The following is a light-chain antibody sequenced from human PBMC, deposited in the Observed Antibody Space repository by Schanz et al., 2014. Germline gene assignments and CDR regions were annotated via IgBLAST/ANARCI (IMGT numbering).Light chain of an antibody. CDR1: QSVAGY. CDR2: GAS. J-gene: IGKJ1*01. Sequence: EIVLTQSPGTLSLSPGDRATLSSRASQSVAGYLAWYQQKPGQAPRLLIYGASTRATGIPAKFSGSGSGTEFTLTISSLQSEDVAVYYCQQYNNWLTTFGQGTRVEIK. V-gene: IGKV3-15*01. CDR3: QQYNNWLTT.